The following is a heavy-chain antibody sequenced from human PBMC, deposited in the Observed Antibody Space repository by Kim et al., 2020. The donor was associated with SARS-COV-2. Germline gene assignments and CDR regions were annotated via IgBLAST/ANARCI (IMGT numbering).Heavy chain of an antibody. J-gene: IGHJ4*02. CDR3: ARAGHSGWAGGGFDY. CDR2: IIPIFGTA. D-gene: IGHD6-19*01. Sequence: SVKVSCKASGGTFSSYAISWVRQAPGQGLEWMGGIIPIFGTANYAQKFQGRVTITADESTSTAYMELSSLRSEDTAVYYCARAGHSGWAGGGFDYWGQGTLVTVSS. CDR1: GGTFSSYA. V-gene: IGHV1-69*13.